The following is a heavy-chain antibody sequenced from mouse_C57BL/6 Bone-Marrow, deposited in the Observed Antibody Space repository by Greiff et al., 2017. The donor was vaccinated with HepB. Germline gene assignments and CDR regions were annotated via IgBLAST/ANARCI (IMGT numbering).Heavy chain of an antibody. Sequence: QVQLQQSGAELARPGASVKLSCKASGYTFTSYGISWVKQRTGQGLEWIGEIYPRSGNTYYNEQFKGKATLTADKSSSTAYMELRSLTSEDSAVYFCARLGAYDYGGYYAMDYWGQGTSVTVSS. CDR2: IYPRSGNT. CDR1: GYTFTSYG. CDR3: ARLGAYDYGGYYAMDY. D-gene: IGHD2-4*01. V-gene: IGHV1-81*01. J-gene: IGHJ4*01.